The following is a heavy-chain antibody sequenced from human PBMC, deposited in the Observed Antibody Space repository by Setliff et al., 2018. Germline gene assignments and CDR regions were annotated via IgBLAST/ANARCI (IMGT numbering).Heavy chain of an antibody. CDR2: INTNTGNP. CDR3: ASSGYDVGGAFDI. Sequence: VKVSCKASGYTFTGYAMNWVRQAPGQRLEWMGWINTNTGNPTYAQGFTGRFVFSLDTSVSTAFLQISSLKAEDTAVYYCASSGYDVGGAFDIWGQGTMVTVSS. CDR1: GYTFTGYA. V-gene: IGHV7-4-1*02. J-gene: IGHJ3*02. D-gene: IGHD5-12*01.